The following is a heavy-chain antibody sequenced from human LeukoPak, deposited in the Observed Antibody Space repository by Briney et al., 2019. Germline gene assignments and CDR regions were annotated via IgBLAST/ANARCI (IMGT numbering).Heavy chain of an antibody. CDR2: ISSSSSTI. CDR3: ARDSPLGYCSSTSCPNPRYYYYYGMDV. D-gene: IGHD2-2*01. Sequence: GGSLRLSCAASGFTFSSYSMNWVRHAPGKGLEWVSYISSSSSTIYYADSVKGRFTISRDNAKNSLYLQMNSLRDEDTAVYYCARDSPLGYCSSTSCPNPRYYYYYGMDVWGQGTTVTVSS. J-gene: IGHJ6*02. CDR1: GFTFSSYS. V-gene: IGHV3-48*02.